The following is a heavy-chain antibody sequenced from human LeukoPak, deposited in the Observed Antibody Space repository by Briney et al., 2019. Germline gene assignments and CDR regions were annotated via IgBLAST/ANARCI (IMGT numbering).Heavy chain of an antibody. CDR2: INPNSGGT. CDR3: ARDLYNWNNLDY. D-gene: IGHD1/OR15-1a*01. Sequence: GASVKVSCKASGYTFTGYYMHWVRQAPGQGLEWMGWINPNSGGTNYAQKFQGRVTMTRDTSISTAYMELSRLRSNDTAVYYCARDLYNWNNLDYWGQGTLVTVSS. V-gene: IGHV1-2*02. CDR1: GYTFTGYY. J-gene: IGHJ4*02.